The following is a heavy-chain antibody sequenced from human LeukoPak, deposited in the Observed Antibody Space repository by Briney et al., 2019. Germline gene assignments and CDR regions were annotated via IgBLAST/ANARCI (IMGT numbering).Heavy chain of an antibody. J-gene: IGHJ3*01. Sequence: GGSLRLSCATSGFTFSNYAMSWVRQAPGKGLEWVASINSDGSEGYYADVVKGRFTISRDNAKNSLYLQINSLRAEDTAVYYCARSSYSSSSSVWGQGTMVTVSS. CDR2: INSDGSEG. CDR3: ARSSYSSSSSV. D-gene: IGHD6-6*01. CDR1: GFTFSNYA. V-gene: IGHV3-7*03.